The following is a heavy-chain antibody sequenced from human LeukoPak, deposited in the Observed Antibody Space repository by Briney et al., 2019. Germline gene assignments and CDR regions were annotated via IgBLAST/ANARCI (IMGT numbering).Heavy chain of an antibody. CDR1: GFSFSSYS. CDR3: SSSSRGY. D-gene: IGHD6-6*01. CDR2: IGSTSYYI. V-gene: IGHV3-21*01. Sequence: GGSLRLSCAASGFSFSSYSMNWVRQAPGKGLEWVSSIGSTSYYIHYADSVKGRFTISRDNARNSLYLQMNSLRAEDTAVYYCSSSSRGYWGQGTLVTVSS. J-gene: IGHJ4*02.